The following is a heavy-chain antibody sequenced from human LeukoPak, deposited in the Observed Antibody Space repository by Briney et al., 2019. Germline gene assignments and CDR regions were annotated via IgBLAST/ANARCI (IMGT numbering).Heavy chain of an antibody. Sequence: PGRSLRLSCAASGFTFNDYAMHWVRQAPGKGLEWVSGIGWNSHIIGYEDSVKGRFTISRDNARNSLSLQMNRLRAEDTAFYYCAKDRDSSGFAPYFDYWGQGILVTVSS. CDR1: GFTFNDYA. V-gene: IGHV3-9*01. CDR3: AKDRDSSGFAPYFDY. CDR2: IGWNSHII. J-gene: IGHJ4*02. D-gene: IGHD3-22*01.